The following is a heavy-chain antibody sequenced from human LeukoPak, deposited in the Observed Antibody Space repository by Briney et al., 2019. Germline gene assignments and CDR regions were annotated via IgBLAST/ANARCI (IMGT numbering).Heavy chain of an antibody. CDR2: IYYSGYT. J-gene: IGHJ6*03. D-gene: IGHD2-2*02. CDR3: ARVVVPGAVRDYYYYYMDV. Sequence: SETLSLTCTVSGDSIGSYYWSWIRQPPGKGLEWIGYIYYSGYTLYNPSLESRVTILVDTPKNQFSLKLTSVTAVDTAVYFCARVVVPGAVRDYYYYYMDVWGKGTTVTVSS. V-gene: IGHV4-59*01. CDR1: GDSIGSYY.